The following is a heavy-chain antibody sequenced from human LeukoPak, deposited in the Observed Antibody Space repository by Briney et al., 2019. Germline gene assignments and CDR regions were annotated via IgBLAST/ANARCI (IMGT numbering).Heavy chain of an antibody. V-gene: IGHV4-4*02. Sequence: SETLSLTCAVSGGSISSSNWWSWVRQPPGKGLEWIGEIYHSGSTNYNPSLKSRVTISVDTSKNQFSLKLSSVTAADTAVYHCARSLNDYGDYYDYWGQGTLVTVSS. D-gene: IGHD4-17*01. CDR2: IYHSGST. J-gene: IGHJ4*02. CDR1: GGSISSSNW. CDR3: ARSLNDYGDYYDY.